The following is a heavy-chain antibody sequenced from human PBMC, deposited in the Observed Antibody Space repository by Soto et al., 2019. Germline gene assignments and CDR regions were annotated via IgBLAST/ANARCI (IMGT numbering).Heavy chain of an antibody. Sequence: ASVKVSCQASGYTFTSYGISWVRQAPGQGLEWMGWISAYNGNTNYAQKLQGRVTMTTDTSTSTAYMELSSLRSEDTAVYYCARDRSPPELAARRLNAFDIWGQGTMVTVSS. V-gene: IGHV1-18*01. CDR3: ARDRSPPELAARRLNAFDI. CDR2: ISAYNGNT. D-gene: IGHD6-6*01. CDR1: GYTFTSYG. J-gene: IGHJ3*02.